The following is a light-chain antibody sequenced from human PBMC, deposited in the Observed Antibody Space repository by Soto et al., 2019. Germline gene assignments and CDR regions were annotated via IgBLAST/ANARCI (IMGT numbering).Light chain of an antibody. CDR1: QGIGNY. J-gene: IGKJ2*02. V-gene: IGKV1-5*03. CDR3: QQYITVSRT. Sequence: DIQMTQSPSSLSASVGDRVTITCRASQGIGNYLAWYQQKSGKVPKLLIYQASSLEGGVPSRFSGSGSGTEFTLTISSLQPDDFATYYCQQYITVSRTFGQGTKVETK. CDR2: QAS.